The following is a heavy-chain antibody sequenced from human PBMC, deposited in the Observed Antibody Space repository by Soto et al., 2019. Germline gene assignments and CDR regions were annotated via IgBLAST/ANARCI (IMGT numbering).Heavy chain of an antibody. D-gene: IGHD2-2*01. CDR3: AREDIVLVPAAIDPRENYYYYGMDV. V-gene: IGHV3-74*01. Sequence: GGSLRLSCAASGFSFSNYWMHWVRQAPGKGLVWVSRINDQGGSPSYADSVKGRFTISRDNAKNTLYLEMTSLRVDDTAVYYCAREDIVLVPAAIDPRENYYYYGMDVWGQGTTVTVSS. J-gene: IGHJ6*02. CDR1: GFSFSNYW. CDR2: INDQGGSP.